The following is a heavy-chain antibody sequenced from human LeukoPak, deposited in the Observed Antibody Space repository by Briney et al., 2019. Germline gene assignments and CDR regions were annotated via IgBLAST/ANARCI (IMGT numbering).Heavy chain of an antibody. D-gene: IGHD6-6*01. J-gene: IGHJ4*02. V-gene: IGHV3-23*01. CDR3: AKDPRYSSSSQVEFDY. CDR2: ISGSGGST. CDR1: GFTFSSYA. Sequence: GGSLRLSCAASGFTFSSYAMSWVRQAPGKGLEWVSAISGSGGSTYYADSVKGRFTISRDSSKNTLYLQMNSLRAEDTAVYYCAKDPRYSSSSQVEFDYWGQGTLVTVSS.